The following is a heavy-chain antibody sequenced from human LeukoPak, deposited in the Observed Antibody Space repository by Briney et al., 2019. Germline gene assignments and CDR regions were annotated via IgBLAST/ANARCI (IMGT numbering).Heavy chain of an antibody. J-gene: IGHJ4*02. V-gene: IGHV3-74*01. CDR1: GSTFSRCW. CDR3: TTGIGNYYYY. D-gene: IGHD3-10*01. CDR2: VKSDGSGT. Sequence: GGSLRLSCAASGSTFSRCWMHWVRQAPGKGLVWVSRVKSDGSGTIYADSVKGRFTISRDNAKNTLYLQMDSLRAEDTAVYHCTTGIGNYYYYWGQGTLVTVAS.